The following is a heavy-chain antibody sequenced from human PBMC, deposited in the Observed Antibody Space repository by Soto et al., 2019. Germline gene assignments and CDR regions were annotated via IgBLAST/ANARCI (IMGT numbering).Heavy chain of an antibody. CDR2: IYYSGST. Sequence: SLTCTVSGGSISSYYWSWIRQPPGRGLEWIGYIYYSGSTNYNPSLKSRVTISVDTSKNQFSLKLSSVTAADTAVYYCARVARSAGDIVVVVDYFDYWGQGTLVTVSS. J-gene: IGHJ4*02. V-gene: IGHV4-59*01. CDR1: GGSISSYY. D-gene: IGHD2-15*01. CDR3: ARVARSAGDIVVVVDYFDY.